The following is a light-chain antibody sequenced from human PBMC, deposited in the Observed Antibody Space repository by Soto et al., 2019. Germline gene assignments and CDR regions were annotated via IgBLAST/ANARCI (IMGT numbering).Light chain of an antibody. J-gene: IGKJ2*01. V-gene: IGKV3-15*01. CDR3: QQYNNWPPYT. CDR2: GAS. CDR1: QSVSSN. Sequence: EIVMTHSPATLSVSPGERATLSCRASQSVSSNLAWYQQKPGQAPRLLIYGASTRATGIPARFSGSGSGTEVTLTISSMQSEDFAVYYCQQYNNWPPYTFGQGTKLEIK.